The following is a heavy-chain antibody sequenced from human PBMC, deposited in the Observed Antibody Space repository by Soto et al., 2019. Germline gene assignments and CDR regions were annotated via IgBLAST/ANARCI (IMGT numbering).Heavy chain of an antibody. V-gene: IGHV5-51*01. CDR2: IYPGDSDT. D-gene: IGHD6-13*01. J-gene: IGHJ5*02. CDR3: ARQGFIAAAGTYNWFDP. Sequence: ESLKISCKGSGYSFTNYWIGWVRQMPVKGLEWMGMIYPGDSDTRYSPSFQGQVTISADKSISTAYRQWRSLKASDTAMYYCARQGFIAAAGTYNWFDPWGQGTLVTVSS. CDR1: GYSFTNYW.